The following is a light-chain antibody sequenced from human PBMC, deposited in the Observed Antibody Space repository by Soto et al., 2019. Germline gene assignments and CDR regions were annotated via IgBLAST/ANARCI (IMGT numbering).Light chain of an antibody. CDR1: QSISNW. Sequence: DIQMTQSPSTLPASVGDRVTITCRDSQSISNWLAWYQQKPGTAPKLLIYHASNLQSGVPSRFSSSGSGTEFTLTISRLEPEDFEVDYCQQYGSSTITFGQGTRLEIK. J-gene: IGKJ5*01. CDR3: QQYGSSTIT. V-gene: IGKV1-5*01. CDR2: HAS.